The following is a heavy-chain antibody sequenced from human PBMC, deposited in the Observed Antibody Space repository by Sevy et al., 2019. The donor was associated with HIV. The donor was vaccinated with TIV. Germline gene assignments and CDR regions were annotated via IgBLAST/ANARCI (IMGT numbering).Heavy chain of an antibody. J-gene: IGHJ4*02. CDR1: GYSLTGLS. Sequence: ASVKVSCKVSGYSLTGLSMHWVRQAPGKGLEWVGGFDPEDGETTYAQKFQGRVTVTADTSTDTAYMELSSLRSDDTAVYAGATGFPGEYPECRSIRCYTDYFAQWGQGTLVTVSS. D-gene: IGHD2-2*02. CDR2: FDPEDGET. V-gene: IGHV1-24*01. CDR3: ATGFPGEYPECRSIRCYTDYFAQ.